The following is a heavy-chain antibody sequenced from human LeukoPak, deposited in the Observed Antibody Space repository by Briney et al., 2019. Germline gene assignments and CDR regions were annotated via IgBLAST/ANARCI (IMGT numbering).Heavy chain of an antibody. CDR3: ARDGYCSSTSCSYYYGMDV. V-gene: IGHV1-18*01. CDR2: ISTYNGNT. Sequence: ASVKVSCKASGYIFTSYGISWVRQAPGQGLEWMGGISTYNGNTNYAQKLQGRVTMTTDTSTSTAYMELRSLRSDDTAVYYCARDGYCSSTSCSYYYGMDVWGQGTTVTVSS. J-gene: IGHJ6*02. CDR1: GYIFTSYG. D-gene: IGHD2-2*03.